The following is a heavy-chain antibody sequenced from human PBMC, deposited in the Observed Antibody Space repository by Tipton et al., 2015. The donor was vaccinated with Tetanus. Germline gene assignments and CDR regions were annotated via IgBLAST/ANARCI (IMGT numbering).Heavy chain of an antibody. CDR2: TYYRSKWYN. CDR1: GDSVSRNNAT. V-gene: IGHV6-1*01. Sequence: GLAKPSQTLSLTCVISGDSVSRNNATWNWIRQSPSRGLEWLGRTYYRSKWYNDYAPSVKSRITIKPDTSKNQFSLQLNSMTPEDTAVYFCARESPALDCWGQGILVTVSS. J-gene: IGHJ4*02. D-gene: IGHD1-14*01. CDR3: ARESPALDC.